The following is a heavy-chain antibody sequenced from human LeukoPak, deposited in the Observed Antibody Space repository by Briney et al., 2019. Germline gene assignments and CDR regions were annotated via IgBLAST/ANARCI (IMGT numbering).Heavy chain of an antibody. CDR2: INFGGSNT. CDR3: SNRAVWTAFYDY. Sequence: GGSLRLPCPASGFTFSNFALSWVRQAPGKGLEGVSGINFGGSNTCYADSVKGRFTISRDNSNNRLFLQMNGLRAADTAIYYCSNRAVWTAFYDYWGQGTLVAVSS. CDR1: GFTFSNFA. V-gene: IGHV3-23*01. J-gene: IGHJ4*02. D-gene: IGHD3-9*01.